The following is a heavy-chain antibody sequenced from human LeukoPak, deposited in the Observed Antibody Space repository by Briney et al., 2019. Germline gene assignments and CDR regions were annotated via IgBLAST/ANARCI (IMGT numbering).Heavy chain of an antibody. J-gene: IGHJ4*02. Sequence: PGGSVRLSCKASGFTFSSYWMHWVRQAPGKGLVWVSRINSDGSSTSYADSVKGRFTISRDNAKNTLYLQMNSLRAEDTAVYYCARAFAPFYVWGSYRPPDSFDYWGQGTLVTVSS. D-gene: IGHD3-16*02. V-gene: IGHV3-74*01. CDR1: GFTFSSYW. CDR2: INSDGSST. CDR3: ARAFAPFYVWGSYRPPDSFDY.